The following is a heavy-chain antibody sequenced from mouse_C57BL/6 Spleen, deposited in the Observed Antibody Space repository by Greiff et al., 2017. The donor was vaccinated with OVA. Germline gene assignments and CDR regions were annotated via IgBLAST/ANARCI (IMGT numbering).Heavy chain of an antibody. Sequence: EVQLVESGPGLVKPSQSLSLTCSVPGYSITSGYYWNWIRQFPGNKLEWMGYISYDGSNNYNPSLKNRISITRDTSKNQFFLKLNSVTTEDTATYYCATYYGYGPDWGQGTLVTVSA. J-gene: IGHJ3*01. CDR1: GYSITSGYY. V-gene: IGHV3-6*01. D-gene: IGHD2-2*01. CDR3: ATYYGYGPD. CDR2: ISYDGSN.